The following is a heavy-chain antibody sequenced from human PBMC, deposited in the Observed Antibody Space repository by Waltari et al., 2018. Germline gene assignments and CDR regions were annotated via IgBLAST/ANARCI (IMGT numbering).Heavy chain of an antibody. D-gene: IGHD6-13*01. Sequence: EVQLVESGGGWVQPGGSLRLSCAASGFTFSSYSMNWVRQAPGKGLEWISYISSSSSSIYYADSVKGRFTISRDNVKNSLYLQMNSLRAEDTAVYYCAHLAAAGTQGDCWGQGTQVTVSS. CDR3: AHLAAAGTQGDC. V-gene: IGHV3-48*04. CDR2: ISSSSSSI. CDR1: GFTFSSYS. J-gene: IGHJ4*02.